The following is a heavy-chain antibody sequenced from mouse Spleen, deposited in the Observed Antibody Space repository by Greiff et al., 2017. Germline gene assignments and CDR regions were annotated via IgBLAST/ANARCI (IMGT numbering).Heavy chain of an antibody. CDR1: GYTFTSYW. V-gene: IGHV1-64*01. CDR3: ARSPYYDYADY. J-gene: IGHJ2*01. D-gene: IGHD2-4*01. Sequence: VQLQQPGAELVKPGASVKLSCKASGYTFTSYWMHWVKQRPGQGLEWIGMIHPNSGSTNYNEKFKSKATLTVDKSSSTAYMQLSSLTSEDSAVYYCARSPYYDYADYWGQGTTLTVSS. CDR2: IHPNSGST.